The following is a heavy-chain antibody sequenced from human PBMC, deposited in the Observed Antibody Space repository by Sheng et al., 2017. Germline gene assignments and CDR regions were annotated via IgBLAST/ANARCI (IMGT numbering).Heavy chain of an antibody. V-gene: IGHV3-30*06. D-gene: IGHD1-26*01. J-gene: IGHJ4*02. Sequence: QAQLVESGGGVVQPGRSLRLSCAASRFVFRNYGMHWVRQAPGKGLEWVAIISYDGSNQFYADSVKGRFTISRDNPKNTLYLQLNSLRTEDTAVYYCASGVGATRYFDNWGLGTLVTVSS. CDR2: ISYDGSNQ. CDR3: ASGVGATRYFDN. CDR1: RFVFRNYG.